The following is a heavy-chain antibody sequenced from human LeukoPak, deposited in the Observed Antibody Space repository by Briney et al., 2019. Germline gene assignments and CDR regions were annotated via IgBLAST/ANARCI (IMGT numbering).Heavy chain of an antibody. CDR3: ARITFSTIVDY. J-gene: IGHJ4*02. D-gene: IGHD1-20*01. CDR2: IYYSGST. CDR1: GGSISSYY. Sequence: SETLSLTCTVSGGSISSYYWSWIRQPPGKGLEWIGYIYYSGSTNYNPSLKSRVTISVDTSKNQFSLKLSSVTAADTAVYYCARITFSTIVDYWGQGSLVTVSS. V-gene: IGHV4-59*01.